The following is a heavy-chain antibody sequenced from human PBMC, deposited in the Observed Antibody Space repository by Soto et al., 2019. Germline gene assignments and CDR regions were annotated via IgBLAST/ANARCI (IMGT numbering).Heavy chain of an antibody. Sequence: KPSETLALTCTVSGGSISSSRYYWGWLRQPPGKGLEWIGSIYYSGSTYYNPSLKSRVTISVDTSKNQFSLKLSSVTAADTAVYYCARPFYSSSSFDYWGQGTMVTVSS. V-gene: IGHV4-39*01. CDR1: GGSISSSRYY. CDR2: IYYSGST. D-gene: IGHD6-6*01. J-gene: IGHJ4*02. CDR3: ARPFYSSSSFDY.